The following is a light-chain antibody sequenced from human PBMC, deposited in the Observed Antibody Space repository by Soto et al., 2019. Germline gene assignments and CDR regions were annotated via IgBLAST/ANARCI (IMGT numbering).Light chain of an antibody. CDR1: QSISSY. Sequence: DIQMTQSPSFLSASVGGSVTIPCWASQSISSYLNWYQKKPGKAPKLLIYAASSLQSGVPSRFSGSGSGTDFTITISSLQPEDFATYYCQQSYSTPITFGHGTRLEIK. V-gene: IGKV1-39*01. J-gene: IGKJ5*01. CDR3: QQSYSTPIT. CDR2: AAS.